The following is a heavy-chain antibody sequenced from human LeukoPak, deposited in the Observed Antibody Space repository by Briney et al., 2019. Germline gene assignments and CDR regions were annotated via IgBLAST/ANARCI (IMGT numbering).Heavy chain of an antibody. J-gene: IGHJ6*02. CDR1: GGTFSSYA. V-gene: IGHV1-69*04. CDR3: ARDRDYYGSGSYRYYGMDV. D-gene: IGHD3-10*01. Sequence: ASVKVSCKASGGTFSSYAISWVRQAPGQGLEWMGRIIPILGIANYAQKFQGRVTITADKSTSTAYMELSSLRSEDTAVYYCARDRDYYGSGSYRYYGMDVWGQGTTVTVSS. CDR2: IIPILGIA.